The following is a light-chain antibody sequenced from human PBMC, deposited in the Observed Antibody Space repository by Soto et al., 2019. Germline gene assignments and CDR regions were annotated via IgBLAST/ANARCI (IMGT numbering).Light chain of an antibody. CDR2: KVS. J-gene: IGKJ2*01. V-gene: IGKV2-30*01. CDR1: QSLEYSDGRTF. CDR3: MQGRYWAT. Sequence: DVVMTQSPLSLSVTLGQPASISCSSTQSLEYSDGRTFLNWVQQSPGQSPRRLLYKVSNRDSGVPDRVSGSGSGTNFTLKISRVEAEDVGIYFCMQGRYWATFGQGTKLEIK.